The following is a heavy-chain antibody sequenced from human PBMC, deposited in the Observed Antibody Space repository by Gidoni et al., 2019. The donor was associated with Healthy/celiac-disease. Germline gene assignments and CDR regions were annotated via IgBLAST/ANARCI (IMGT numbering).Heavy chain of an antibody. CDR3: TTLSITMVRGHVY. J-gene: IGHJ4*02. Sequence: EGQLVESGGGLVKPGGYLRLSCAASGFTFSNAWMNCVRQAPGKGREWVGRIKSKTDGGTTDYAAPVKGRFTISRDDSKNTLYLQMNSLKTEDTAVYYCTTLSITMVRGHVYWGQGTLVTVSS. CDR1: GFTFSNAW. CDR2: IKSKTDGGTT. V-gene: IGHV3-15*07. D-gene: IGHD3-10*01.